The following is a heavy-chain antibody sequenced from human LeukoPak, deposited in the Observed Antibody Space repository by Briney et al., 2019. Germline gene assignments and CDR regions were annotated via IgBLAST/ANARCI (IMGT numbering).Heavy chain of an antibody. Sequence: TGGSLRLSCAASGFTFSSYSMNWVRQAPGKGLEWVSSISSSSSYIYYADSVKGRFTISRDNAKNSLYLQMNSLRAGDTAVYYCAREGSSGYYLGYWGQGTLVTVSS. D-gene: IGHD3-22*01. V-gene: IGHV3-21*01. CDR2: ISSSSSYI. CDR3: AREGSSGYYLGY. CDR1: GFTFSSYS. J-gene: IGHJ4*02.